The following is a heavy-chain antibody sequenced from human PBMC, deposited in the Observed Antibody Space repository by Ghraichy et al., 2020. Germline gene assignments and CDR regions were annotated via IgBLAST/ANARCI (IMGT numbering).Heavy chain of an antibody. Sequence: TLSLPCNVSGGSISSDDYYWGWIRQPPGKGLEWIGYISYSGLNYYNPSLKSRLTISEDTSKNQFSLHLSSVTAADTAVYYCARAFYFDANGYSDAFDVWGQGTLVTVSS. D-gene: IGHD2-8*01. CDR2: ISYSGLN. J-gene: IGHJ3*01. V-gene: IGHV4-30-4*01. CDR1: GGSISSDDYY. CDR3: ARAFYFDANGYSDAFDV.